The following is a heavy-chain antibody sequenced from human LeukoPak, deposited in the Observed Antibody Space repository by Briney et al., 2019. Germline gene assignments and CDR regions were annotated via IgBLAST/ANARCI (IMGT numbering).Heavy chain of an antibody. CDR1: GFAFSSYW. Sequence: GGSLRLSCTGSGFAFSSYWMNWVRQAPGKGLEWVANIKRDGSERYYVDSVKGRFTISRDNAKNSLYLQMNSLRAEDTAVYYCARDYFDSGDYYDAFDIWGQGTMVTVSS. CDR2: IKRDGSER. V-gene: IGHV3-7*04. CDR3: ARDYFDSGDYYDAFDI. D-gene: IGHD3-22*01. J-gene: IGHJ3*02.